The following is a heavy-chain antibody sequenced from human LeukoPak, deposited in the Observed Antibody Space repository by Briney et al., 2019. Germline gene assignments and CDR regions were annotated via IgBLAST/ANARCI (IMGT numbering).Heavy chain of an antibody. J-gene: IGHJ4*02. V-gene: IGHV3-30*04. D-gene: IGHD2-15*01. Sequence: GGSLRLSCAASGFTFSSYAMHWVRQAPGKGLEWVAVISYDGCNKYYADSVKGRFTISRDNSKNTLYLRMNSLRAEDTAVYYCARDSIAVVVAATELDYWGQGTLVTVSS. CDR2: ISYDGCNK. CDR3: ARDSIAVVVAATELDY. CDR1: GFTFSSYA.